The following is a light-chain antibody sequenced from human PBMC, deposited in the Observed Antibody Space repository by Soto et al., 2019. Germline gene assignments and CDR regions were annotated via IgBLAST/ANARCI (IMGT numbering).Light chain of an antibody. CDR1: SRDIGDYSY. Sequence: QSALTQPPSASGSPGQSVTISCTGTSRDIGDYSYVSWYQQHPGKAPKLIIFEVTKRPSGVPNRFSGSKSGNTASLTVSGLQAEDEADYYCCSYAGNNWVFGGGTKLTVL. CDR3: CSYAGNNWV. V-gene: IGLV2-8*01. CDR2: EVT. J-gene: IGLJ3*02.